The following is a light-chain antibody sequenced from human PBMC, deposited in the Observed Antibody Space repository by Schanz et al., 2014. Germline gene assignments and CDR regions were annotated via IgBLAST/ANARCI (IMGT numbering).Light chain of an antibody. CDR3: QQYGSSPPT. CDR1: QSVSSN. V-gene: IGKV3-20*01. CDR2: GAS. Sequence: EIVMTQSPGTLSVSPGERATLSCRASQSVSSNLAWYQQKPGQTPRLLIYGASTRATGIPARFSGSGSGTDFTLTISRLEPEDFAVYYCQQYGSSPPTFGPGTKVDIK. J-gene: IGKJ3*01.